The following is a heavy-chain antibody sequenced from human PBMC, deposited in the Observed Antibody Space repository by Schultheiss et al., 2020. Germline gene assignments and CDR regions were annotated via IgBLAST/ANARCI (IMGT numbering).Heavy chain of an antibody. V-gene: IGHV3-21*01. CDR1: GYTFTGNY. Sequence: SCEASGYTFTGNYMHWVRQAPGKGLEWVSSISSSSSYIYYADSVKGRFTISRDNAKNSLYLQMNSLRAEDTAVYYCARDGDSSGDFDYWGQGTLVTVSS. D-gene: IGHD3-22*01. J-gene: IGHJ4*02. CDR2: ISSSSSYI. CDR3: ARDGDSSGDFDY.